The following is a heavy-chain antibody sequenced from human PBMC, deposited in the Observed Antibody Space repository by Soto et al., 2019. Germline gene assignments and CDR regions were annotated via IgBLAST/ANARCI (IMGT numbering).Heavy chain of an antibody. Sequence: QVQLVESGGGVVQPGRSLRLSCAASGFTFSSYGMHWVRQAPGQGLEWVAVISYDGSNKYYADSVKGRFTISRDNYKNTLYLQMNSLRAEDTAVYYCAKDQGIVVVPAAIVNAFDIWGQGTMVTVSS. CDR2: ISYDGSNK. J-gene: IGHJ3*02. D-gene: IGHD2-2*02. CDR3: AKDQGIVVVPAAIVNAFDI. CDR1: GFTFSSYG. V-gene: IGHV3-30*18.